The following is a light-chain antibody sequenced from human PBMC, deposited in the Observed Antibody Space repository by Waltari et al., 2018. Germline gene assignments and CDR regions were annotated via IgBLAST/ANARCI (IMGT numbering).Light chain of an antibody. V-gene: IGLV2-14*03. J-gene: IGLJ2*01. Sequence: QSALTQPASVSGSPGQSITISCTGTSSDVGGSNYVSWYQQHPGKAPKLMIYDVSNRPSGVSNRFSGSKSGNTASLTISGLQAEDEADYYCSSYTSSSPSVVFGGGTKLTVL. CDR1: SSDVGGSNY. CDR3: SSYTSSSPSVV. CDR2: DVS.